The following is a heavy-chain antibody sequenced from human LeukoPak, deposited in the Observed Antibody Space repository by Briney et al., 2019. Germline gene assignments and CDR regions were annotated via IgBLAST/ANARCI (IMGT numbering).Heavy chain of an antibody. V-gene: IGHV1-2*06. CDR1: GYTFTGYY. J-gene: IGHJ4*02. CDR2: INPNNGAT. CDR3: TRESGSYHGNDY. D-gene: IGHD1-26*01. Sequence: ASVKVSCKASGYTFTGYYMRWGRQAPGQGLEWMGRINPNNGATNYAQKLQGRVTITGDTSISTAYMELSSLRSDDTAVYYCTRESGSYHGNDYWGQGTLVTVSS.